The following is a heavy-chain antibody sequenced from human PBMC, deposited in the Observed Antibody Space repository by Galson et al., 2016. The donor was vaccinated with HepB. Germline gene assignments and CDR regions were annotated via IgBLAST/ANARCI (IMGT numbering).Heavy chain of an antibody. J-gene: IGHJ4*02. Sequence: SVKVSCKASGYTFTDQYIHWVRQVPGQGLEWMGWIYPNSGRTEYSQRLQGRVTMTRDTSITTAYMELSRLGSDDTGVYYCASVTYSAYTPFDYWGQGTLVTVAS. V-gene: IGHV1-2*02. CDR2: IYPNSGRT. CDR3: ASVTYSAYTPFDY. D-gene: IGHD2-2*02. CDR1: GYTFTDQY.